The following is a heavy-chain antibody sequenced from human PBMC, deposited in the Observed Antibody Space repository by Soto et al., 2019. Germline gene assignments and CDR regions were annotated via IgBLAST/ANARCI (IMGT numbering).Heavy chain of an antibody. Sequence: GASVKVSCKASGYTFTSYDINWVRQATGQGLEWMGWMNPNSGNTGYAQKFQGRVTMTRNTSISTAYMELSSLRSEDTAVYYCARGDIVVVPAAMKGYYYYTAVSGKGTTDIVSS. V-gene: IGHV1-8*01. D-gene: IGHD2-2*01. J-gene: IGHJ6*03. CDR2: MNPNSGNT. CDR3: ARGDIVVVPAAMKGYYYYTAV. CDR1: GYTFTSYD.